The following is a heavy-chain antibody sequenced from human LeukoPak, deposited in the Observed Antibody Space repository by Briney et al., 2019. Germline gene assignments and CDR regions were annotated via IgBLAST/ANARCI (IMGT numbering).Heavy chain of an antibody. Sequence: GASVKVSCKASGYTFTSYDINWGRQATGQGLEWRGWMNPSSGNTGYAQKFQGRVTMTRNTSISTAYMELSSLRSEDTAVYYCARGQYYDILTGYYYYYYGMDVWGQGTTVTVSS. V-gene: IGHV1-8*01. D-gene: IGHD3-9*01. CDR3: ARGQYYDILTGYYYYYYGMDV. CDR1: GYTFTSYD. J-gene: IGHJ6*02. CDR2: MNPSSGNT.